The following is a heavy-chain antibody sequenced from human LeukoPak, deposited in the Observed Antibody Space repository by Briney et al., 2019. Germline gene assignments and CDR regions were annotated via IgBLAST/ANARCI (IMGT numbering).Heavy chain of an antibody. D-gene: IGHD6-6*01. J-gene: IGHJ6*03. CDR2: ISGSGGSA. V-gene: IGHV3-23*01. CDR1: GFTFSSYA. Sequence: GGSLRLSCAASGFTFSSYAMSWVRQAPGKGLEWVSAISGSGGSAYYADSVKGRFTISRDNSKNTLYLQMNSLRAEDTAVYYCAKGDSSSSPYYMDVWGKGTTVTVSS. CDR3: AKGDSSSSPYYMDV.